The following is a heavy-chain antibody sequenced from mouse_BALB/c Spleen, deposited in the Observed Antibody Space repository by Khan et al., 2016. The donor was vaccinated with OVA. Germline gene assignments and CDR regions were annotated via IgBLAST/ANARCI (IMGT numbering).Heavy chain of an antibody. CDR1: GFNIKDYF. D-gene: IGHD2-14*01. V-gene: IGHV14-1*02. CDR3: ARSRYESRYWYFDV. CDR2: IDPENGNT. J-gene: IGHJ1*01. Sequence: VQLKQSGAELVRPGALVKLSCKASGFNIKDYFIHWVNQRPEQGLEWIGWIDPENGNTIYDPKFQGKASITADTSSNTAYLQLSSLTSEDTAVYYCARSRYESRYWYFDVWGAGTTVTVSS.